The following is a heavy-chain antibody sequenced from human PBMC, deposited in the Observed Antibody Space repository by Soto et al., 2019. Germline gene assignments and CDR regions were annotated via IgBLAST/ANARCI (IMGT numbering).Heavy chain of an antibody. Sequence: GASVKVSCKASDYTFTSYGISWVRQAPGQGLEWMEWISAYNGNTNYAQKLQGRVTMTTDTSTSTAYMELRSLRSDDTALYFCARALYYDFWSGYYSDYWGQGTLVTVSS. CDR2: ISAYNGNT. CDR1: DYTFTSYG. J-gene: IGHJ4*02. D-gene: IGHD3-3*01. V-gene: IGHV1-18*01. CDR3: ARALYYDFWSGYYSDY.